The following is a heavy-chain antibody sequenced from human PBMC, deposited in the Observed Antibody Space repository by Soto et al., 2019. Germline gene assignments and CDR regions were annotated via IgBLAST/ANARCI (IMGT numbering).Heavy chain of an antibody. CDR1: GFIFNNYA. V-gene: IGHV3-30*04. CDR2: VSDDGRNK. J-gene: IGHJ4*02. Sequence: PGGSLRLSCAASGFIFNNYAMHWVRQAPGKGLEWVAVVSDDGRNKYYTDSVKGRFTISRDNSKNTLYLQMYSVRPEDTAVYYCARDHYSDPPGYIDYWGQGTLVTVSS. CDR3: ARDHYSDPPGYIDY. D-gene: IGHD2-15*01.